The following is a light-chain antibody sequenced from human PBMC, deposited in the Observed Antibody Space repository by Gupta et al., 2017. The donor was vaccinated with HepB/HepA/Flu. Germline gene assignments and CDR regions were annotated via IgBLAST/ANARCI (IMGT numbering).Light chain of an antibody. CDR1: NSDVGGYKY. CDR2: DVY. Sequence: QSALTQPAPVSGSPGQSTTISCTGTNSDVGGYKYVSWYQQHPGKAPQLIIYDVYNGPSGVSNRFAGSKSGKTAFMTISGHQAEDDAYYYCSSYTTSSTLVFGGGTKLTVL. V-gene: IGLV2-14*03. J-gene: IGLJ3*02. CDR3: SSYTTSSTLV.